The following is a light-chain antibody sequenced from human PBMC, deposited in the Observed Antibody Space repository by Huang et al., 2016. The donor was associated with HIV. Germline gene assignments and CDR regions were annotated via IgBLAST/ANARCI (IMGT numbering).Light chain of an antibody. CDR3: QQRSNWRCT. CDR2: DAS. CDR1: QSVSSY. V-gene: IGKV3-11*01. J-gene: IGKJ4*01. Sequence: EIVLTQSPATLSSSPGERATLSCRASQSVSSYLAWYQQKPGQAPRLLIYDASNRATGIPARFSGSGSGTDFTLTISSLEPEDFAVYYCQQRSNWRCTFGGGTKVEIK.